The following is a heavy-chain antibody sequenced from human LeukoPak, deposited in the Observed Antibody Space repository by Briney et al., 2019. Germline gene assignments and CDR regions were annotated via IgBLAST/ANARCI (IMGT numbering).Heavy chain of an antibody. D-gene: IGHD3-16*01. CDR2: IKQDGSEK. Sequence: PGGSLRLSCAASGFTFSSYGMSWVRQAPGKGLEWVANIKQDGSEKNYVGSVKGRFTISRDNAKNSLYLQMNSLRAEDTAVYYCARDQKWMPADGGVDYWGQGTLVTVSS. J-gene: IGHJ4*02. CDR1: GFTFSSYG. V-gene: IGHV3-7*01. CDR3: ARDQKWMPADGGVDY.